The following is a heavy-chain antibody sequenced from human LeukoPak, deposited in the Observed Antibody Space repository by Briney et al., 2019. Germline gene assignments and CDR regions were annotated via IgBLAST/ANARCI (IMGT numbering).Heavy chain of an antibody. CDR1: GGSISSSSYY. Sequence: SETLSLACTVSGGSISSSSYYWGWIRQPPGKGLEWIGSIYYSGSTYYNPSLKSRVTISVDTSKNQFSLKLSSVTAADTAVYYCASLSSIAARPEYRDYWGQGTLVTVSS. CDR2: IYYSGST. J-gene: IGHJ4*02. V-gene: IGHV4-39*07. D-gene: IGHD6-6*01. CDR3: ASLSSIAARPEYRDY.